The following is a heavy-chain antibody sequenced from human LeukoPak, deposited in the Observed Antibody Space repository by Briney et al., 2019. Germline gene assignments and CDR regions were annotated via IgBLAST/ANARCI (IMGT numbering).Heavy chain of an antibody. D-gene: IGHD3-22*01. CDR3: ARALGYDSSGYAAD. Sequence: SETLSLTCAVYGGSFSGYYWSWIRQPPGKGPEWIGEINHSGSTNYNPSLKSRVTISVDTSKNQFSLKLSSVTAADTAVYYCARALGYDSSGYAADWGQGTLVTVSS. V-gene: IGHV4-34*01. CDR2: INHSGST. CDR1: GGSFSGYY. J-gene: IGHJ4*02.